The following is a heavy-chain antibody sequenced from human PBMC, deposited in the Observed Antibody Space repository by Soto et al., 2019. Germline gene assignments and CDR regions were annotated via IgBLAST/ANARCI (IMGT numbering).Heavy chain of an antibody. V-gene: IGHV3-30*18. CDR2: ISYDGSNK. Sequence: QVQLVESGGGVVQPGRSLRLSCAASGFTFSSYGMHWVRQAPGKGLEWVAVISYDGSNKYYADSVKGRFPISRDNSKNTLYLQMNSLRAEDTDVYYCAKDHGGSSGWSGEADYLGQGTLVTVSS. D-gene: IGHD6-19*01. CDR1: GFTFSSYG. J-gene: IGHJ4*02. CDR3: AKDHGGSSGWSGEADY.